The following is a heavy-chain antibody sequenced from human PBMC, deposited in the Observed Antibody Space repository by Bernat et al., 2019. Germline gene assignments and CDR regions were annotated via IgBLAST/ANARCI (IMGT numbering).Heavy chain of an antibody. Sequence: EVQMGEEGGGGGKKGGARRRAGAASGFIFTAYDMHWVRQAPGKGLVWVSVISSDGSDTTYADSVKGRFTLSRDNANNTVYLQMNSLRAEDTAIYYCARDRGGMGDYWGQGTLVTVSS. CDR1: GFIFTAYD. CDR3: ARDRGGMGDY. CDR2: ISSDGSDT. J-gene: IGHJ4*02. V-gene: IGHV3-74*01. D-gene: IGHD3-10*01.